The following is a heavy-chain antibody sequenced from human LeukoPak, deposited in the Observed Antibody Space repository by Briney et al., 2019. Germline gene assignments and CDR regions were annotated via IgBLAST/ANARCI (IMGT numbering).Heavy chain of an antibody. CDR1: GFTFSNYG. J-gene: IGHJ4*02. CDR3: AKDGLWFGDLTYFDY. D-gene: IGHD3-10*01. Sequence: GGSLRLSCAASGFTFSNYGMHWVRQAPGKGLEWVAVISNDGSNKNYADSVKGRFTISRDNSKNTLYLQMNSLRAEDTAVYYCAKDGLWFGDLTYFDYWGRGTLVTVSS. CDR2: ISNDGSNK. V-gene: IGHV3-30*18.